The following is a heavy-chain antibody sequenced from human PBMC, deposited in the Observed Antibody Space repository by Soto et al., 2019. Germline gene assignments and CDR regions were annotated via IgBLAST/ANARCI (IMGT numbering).Heavy chain of an antibody. CDR3: ARNMDYYYGRGSGNGHGV. D-gene: IGHD3-10*02. CDR2: INPKFGDT. V-gene: IGHV1-2*02. CDR1: GYTFTAYY. J-gene: IGHJ6*02. Sequence: QVQLVQSGAEVKEPGDSVRVSCEASGYTFTAYYIHWVWRAPGQGLEWMGWINPKFGDTAYAQDFQGRVSMTRDMSISTVYMELSRLTSDDTAIYYCARNMDYYYGRGSGNGHGVWGQGTTVTVFS.